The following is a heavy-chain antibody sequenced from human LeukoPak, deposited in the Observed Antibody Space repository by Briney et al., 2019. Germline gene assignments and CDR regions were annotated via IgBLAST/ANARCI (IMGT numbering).Heavy chain of an antibody. J-gene: IGHJ4*02. D-gene: IGHD2-2*01. CDR2: IKPNNGDT. Sequence: ASVKVSCKASGYSFTHHNVHWVRQAPGQALEWMGWIKPNNGDTKFSQKFQDRVTLTSDTSIDTAYMEISGLRSDDPAIYYCARLLSAVTSTFDYWGQGTLVTVSS. CDR1: GYSFTHHN. CDR3: ARLLSAVTSTFDY. V-gene: IGHV1-2*02.